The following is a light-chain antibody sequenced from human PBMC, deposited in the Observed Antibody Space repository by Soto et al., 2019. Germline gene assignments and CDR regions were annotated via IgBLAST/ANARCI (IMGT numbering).Light chain of an antibody. CDR2: AAS. CDR3: QPSFSTPRT. V-gene: IGKV1-39*01. J-gene: IGKJ2*02. CDR1: QSMSTD. Sequence: DIQMTQSPSSLSASVGDRVTITCRASQSMSTDLNWYQQKVGKAPKLLIYAASSLQRGVPSWFSGSGSGTDFALTISSLQPEDFATYYCQPSFSTPRTFGQGTKLEIK.